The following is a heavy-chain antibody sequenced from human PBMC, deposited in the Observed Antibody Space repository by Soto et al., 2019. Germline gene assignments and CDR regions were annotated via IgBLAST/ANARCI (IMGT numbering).Heavy chain of an antibody. D-gene: IGHD6-19*01. V-gene: IGHV1-69*13. J-gene: IGHJ6*02. Sequence: GASVKVSCKASGGTFSSYAIGWVRQAPGQGLEWMGGIIPIFGTANYAQKFQGRVTITADESTSTAYMELSSLRSEDTAVYYCARTAVAGSVDYGMDVWGQGTTVTVSS. CDR2: IIPIFGTA. CDR3: ARTAVAGSVDYGMDV. CDR1: GGTFSSYA.